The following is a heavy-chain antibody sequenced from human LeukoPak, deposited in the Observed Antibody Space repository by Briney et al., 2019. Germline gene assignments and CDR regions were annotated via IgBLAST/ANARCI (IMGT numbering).Heavy chain of an antibody. J-gene: IGHJ6*03. V-gene: IGHV4-61*02. Sequence: SETLSLTCTVSGGSISSGSYYWSWVRQPAGKGLEWIGRIYTSGSTNYNPSLKSRVTISVDTSKNQFSLKLSSVTAADTAVYYCARATTMVRGVMFYYYYYMDVWGKGTTVTISS. CDR3: ARATTMVRGVMFYYYYYMDV. CDR2: IYTSGST. CDR1: GGSISSGSYY. D-gene: IGHD3-10*01.